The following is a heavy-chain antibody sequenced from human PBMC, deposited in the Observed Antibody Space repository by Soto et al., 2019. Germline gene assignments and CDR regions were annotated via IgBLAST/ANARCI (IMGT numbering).Heavy chain of an antibody. Sequence: QVQLVESGGGVVQPGRSLRLSCAASGFTFSSYAMHWVRQAPGKGLEWVAVISYDGSNKYYADSVKGRFTISRDNSKNTLYLQMNSLRAEDTAVYYCASMDGSGKIRRWNFDYWGQGTLVTVSS. CDR2: ISYDGSNK. V-gene: IGHV3-30-3*01. CDR3: ASMDGSGKIRRWNFDY. CDR1: GFTFSSYA. J-gene: IGHJ4*02. D-gene: IGHD3-22*01.